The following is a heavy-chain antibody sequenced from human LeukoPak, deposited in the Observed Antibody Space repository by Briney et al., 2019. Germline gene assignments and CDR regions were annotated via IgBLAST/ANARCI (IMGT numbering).Heavy chain of an antibody. CDR2: IDYSGGST. CDR1: GFTLSSYE. D-gene: IGHD1-1*01. CDR3: ARDHQGVLYAFDI. J-gene: IGHJ3*02. Sequence: GGSLRLSCTVSGFTLSSYEMSWIRQAPGKGLEWVSSIDYSGGSTYYADSVKGRFTISRDNAKNSLYLQMNSLRAEDTAVYYCARDHQGVLYAFDIWGQGTMVTVSS. V-gene: IGHV3-21*01.